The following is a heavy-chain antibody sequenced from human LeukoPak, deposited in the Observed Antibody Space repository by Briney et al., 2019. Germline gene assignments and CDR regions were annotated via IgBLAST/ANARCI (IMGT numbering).Heavy chain of an antibody. J-gene: IGHJ3*02. D-gene: IGHD3-10*01. CDR2: IYHSGST. Sequence: SETLSLTCTVSGYSISSGYYWGWIRQPPGKGLEWIGSIYHSGSTYYNPSLKSRVTISVDTSKNQFSLKLSSVTAADTAVYYCARSTPIYGSGSRDAFDIWGQGTMVTVSS. V-gene: IGHV4-38-2*02. CDR3: ARSTPIYGSGSRDAFDI. CDR1: GYSISSGYY.